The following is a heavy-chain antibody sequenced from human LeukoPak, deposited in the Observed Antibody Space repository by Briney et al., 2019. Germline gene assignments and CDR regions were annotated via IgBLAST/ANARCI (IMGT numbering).Heavy chain of an antibody. D-gene: IGHD2-2*02. CDR3: AREYRHFYCSSTSCYSSSWFDP. CDR2: INEDGSVK. J-gene: IGHJ5*02. Sequence: PGESLRLSCAASGFSFATYWMTWVRQAPGKGLQWVANINEDGSVKYYVDSVKGRFTISRDNTKNSLYLQMDTLRAEDTAVYYCAREYRHFYCSSTSCYSSSWFDPWGQGTLVTVSS. CDR1: GFSFATYW. V-gene: IGHV3-7*01.